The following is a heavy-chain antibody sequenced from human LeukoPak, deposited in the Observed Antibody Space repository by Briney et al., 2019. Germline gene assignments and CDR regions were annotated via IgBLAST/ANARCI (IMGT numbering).Heavy chain of an antibody. CDR1: GGSISSSDYY. CDR2: IYYSGST. D-gene: IGHD3-10*01. J-gene: IGHJ6*03. Sequence: SETLSLTCTVSGGSISSSDYYWGWIRQPPGKGLEWIGNIYYSGSTFYNPSLKSRVTISVDTSKNQFSLKLSSVTAADTAVYYCARAMGDYYYYYMDVWGKGTTVTVSS. V-gene: IGHV4-39*07. CDR3: ARAMGDYYYYYMDV.